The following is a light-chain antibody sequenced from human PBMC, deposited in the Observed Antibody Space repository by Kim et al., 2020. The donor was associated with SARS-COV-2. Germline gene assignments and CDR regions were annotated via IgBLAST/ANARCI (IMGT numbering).Light chain of an antibody. CDR2: SNN. Sequence: QSVLTQPPSASGTPGQRVTISCSGSSSNIGSNTVNWYQQLPGTAPKLLIYSNNQRPSGVPDRFSGSKSGTSASLAISGLQSEDEADYYCAAWDDSLNGPWVLGGGTQLTVL. V-gene: IGLV1-44*01. CDR3: AAWDDSLNGPWV. J-gene: IGLJ3*02. CDR1: SSNIGSNT.